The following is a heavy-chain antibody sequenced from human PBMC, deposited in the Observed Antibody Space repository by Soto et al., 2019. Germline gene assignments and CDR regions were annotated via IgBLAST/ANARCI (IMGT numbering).Heavy chain of an antibody. CDR3: ARAEGIAAAKASEL. J-gene: IGHJ4*02. CDR1: GFTFSSYG. V-gene: IGHV3-33*01. Sequence: HPGGSLRLSSAASGFTFSSYGMHWVRQAPGKGLEWVAVIWYDGSNKYYADSVKGRFTISRDNSKNTLYLQMNSLRAEDTAVYYCARAEGIAAAKASELWGQGTLVTVSS. CDR2: IWYDGSNK. D-gene: IGHD6-13*01.